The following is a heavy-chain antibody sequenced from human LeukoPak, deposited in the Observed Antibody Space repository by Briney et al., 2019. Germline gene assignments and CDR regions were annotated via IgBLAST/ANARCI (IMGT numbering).Heavy chain of an antibody. CDR1: GYTFTSYA. V-gene: IGHV1-3*03. CDR3: ARERGEYNWFDP. J-gene: IGHJ5*02. D-gene: IGHD3-10*01. Sequence: ASVKVSCKASGYTFTSYAMHWVRQAPGQRLEWMGWINAGNGNTKYSQEFQGRVTITRDTSASTAYMELSSLRSEDMAVYYCARERGEYNWFDPWGQGTLVTVSS. CDR2: INAGNGNT.